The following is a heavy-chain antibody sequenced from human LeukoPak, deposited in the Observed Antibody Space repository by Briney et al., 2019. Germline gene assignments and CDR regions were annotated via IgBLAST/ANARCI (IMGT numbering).Heavy chain of an antibody. J-gene: IGHJ4*02. CDR2: IYYSGST. CDR3: AREAPPGELLLGYYFDY. V-gene: IGHV4-39*07. CDR1: GGSISSSSYY. D-gene: IGHD1-26*01. Sequence: SETLSLTCTVSGGSISSSSYYWGWIRQPPGKGLEWIGSIYYSGSTNYNPSLKSRVTISVDTSKNQFSLKLSSVTAADTAVYYCAREAPPGELLLGYYFDYWGQGTLVTVSS.